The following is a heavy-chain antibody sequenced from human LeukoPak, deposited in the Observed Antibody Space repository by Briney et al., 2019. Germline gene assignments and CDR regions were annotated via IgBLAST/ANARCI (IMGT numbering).Heavy chain of an antibody. D-gene: IGHD3-9*01. CDR1: GGSISSYY. Sequence: SETLSLTCTVSGGSISSYYWSWIRQPPGKGLEWIGYIYYSGSTNYNLSLKSRVTISVDTSKNQFSLKLSSVTAADTAVYYCARDQRSYFDWAREVLYYYYYYMDVWGKGTTVTVSS. CDR3: ARDQRSYFDWAREVLYYYYYYMDV. V-gene: IGHV4-59*01. J-gene: IGHJ6*03. CDR2: IYYSGST.